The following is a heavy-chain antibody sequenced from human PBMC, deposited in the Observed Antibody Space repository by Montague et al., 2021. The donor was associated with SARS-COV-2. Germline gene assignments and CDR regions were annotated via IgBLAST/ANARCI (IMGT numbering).Heavy chain of an antibody. CDR3: ARDTRIVGATTRLDD. D-gene: IGHD1-26*01. V-gene: IGHV4-31*03. J-gene: IGHJ4*02. CDR2: LYYSGST. Sequence: TLSLTCTVSGGSISSGGYYRSWIRQHPGKGLEWVVYLYYSGSTYYNPSLKSRVTISVDTSKNQLSLKLSSVTAADTAEYYCARDTRIVGATTRLDDWGQGTLVTVSS. CDR1: GGSISSGGYY.